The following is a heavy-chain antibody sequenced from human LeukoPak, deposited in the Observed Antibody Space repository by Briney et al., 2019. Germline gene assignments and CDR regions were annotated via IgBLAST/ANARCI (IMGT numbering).Heavy chain of an antibody. V-gene: IGHV3-30-3*01. Sequence: GVSLRLSCAASGFTLSSYAMHWVRQAPGKGLECVAVISYDGSNKYYAESVKGRFTISRDNSKNTLYLKMNSLRAEDRAVYYCARALLRDEYYFDYWGQGTLVTVSS. CDR3: ARALLRDEYYFDY. CDR1: GFTLSSYA. J-gene: IGHJ4*02. D-gene: IGHD4-17*01. CDR2: ISYDGSNK.